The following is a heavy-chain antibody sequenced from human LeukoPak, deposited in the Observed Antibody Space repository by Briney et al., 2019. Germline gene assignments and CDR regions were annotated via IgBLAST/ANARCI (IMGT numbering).Heavy chain of an antibody. Sequence: PGGSLRLSCAASGFTFSSYAMSWVRQAPGKGLEWVSAISGSGGSTYYADSVKGRFTISRDNSENTLYLQMNSLRAEDTAVYYCAKVGLWFGELLGAFDIWGQGTMVTVSS. CDR2: ISGSGGST. CDR3: AKVGLWFGELLGAFDI. V-gene: IGHV3-23*01. D-gene: IGHD3-10*01. J-gene: IGHJ3*02. CDR1: GFTFSSYA.